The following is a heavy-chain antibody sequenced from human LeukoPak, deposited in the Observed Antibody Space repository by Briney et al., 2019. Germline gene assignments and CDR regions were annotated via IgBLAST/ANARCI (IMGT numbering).Heavy chain of an antibody. D-gene: IGHD1-26*01. Sequence: HGGSLKISCEGSGYSFTSYWIGWVRQLPGKGLEWMGIIYPGDSDTRYSPSFQGQVTISADKSVSTAYLQWSSLKASDTAMYYCARPAPIVMGATENDAFDIWGQGTMVTVSS. CDR1: GYSFTSYW. V-gene: IGHV5-51*01. CDR3: ARPAPIVMGATENDAFDI. CDR2: IYPGDSDT. J-gene: IGHJ3*02.